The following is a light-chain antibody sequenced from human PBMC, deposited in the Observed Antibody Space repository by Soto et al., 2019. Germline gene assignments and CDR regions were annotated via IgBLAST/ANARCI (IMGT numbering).Light chain of an antibody. CDR3: QQRSNWPLT. J-gene: IGKJ4*01. Sequence: EVVLTQSPATLSVSPGEGVTLSCRASQGIGDTLAWYQHKPGQTPRLLIYGSFSRATGIPDRFSGSGSGTDFTLTISRLEPEDFAVYYCQQRSNWPLTFGGGTKVDIK. CDR1: QGIGDT. V-gene: IGKV3D-20*02. CDR2: GSF.